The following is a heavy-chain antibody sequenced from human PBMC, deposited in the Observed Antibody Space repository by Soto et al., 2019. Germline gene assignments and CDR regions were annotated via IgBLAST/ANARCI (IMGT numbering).Heavy chain of an antibody. Sequence: QVPLGQSGAEVKKPGSSVKVSCKASGGTFSSYAISWVRQAPGQGLEWMGGIIPIFGTANYAQKFQGRVTITADESTSKAYMERRRPRSADTDLYYCGRNQACYYDSWTGEGWFDPWGQGTLVTVSS. CDR2: IIPIFGTA. V-gene: IGHV1-69*01. J-gene: IGHJ5*02. D-gene: IGHD3-9*01. CDR3: GRNQACYYDSWTGEGWFDP. CDR1: GGTFSSYA.